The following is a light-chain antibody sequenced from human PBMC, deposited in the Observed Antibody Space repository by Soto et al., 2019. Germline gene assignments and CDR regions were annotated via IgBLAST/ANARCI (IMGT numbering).Light chain of an antibody. CDR2: AAS. CDR3: LQYNSDLNT. Sequence: DIQMTQSPSSLSASVGDRVTITCRASHGIGNDLGWYQQKAGNAPKRLSYAASSLEAGVPSRFSGSGPGAEFTLTIISLRPKDFSTSFCLQYNSDLNTFGQGTKLEIK. J-gene: IGKJ2*01. CDR1: HGIGND. V-gene: IGKV1-17*01.